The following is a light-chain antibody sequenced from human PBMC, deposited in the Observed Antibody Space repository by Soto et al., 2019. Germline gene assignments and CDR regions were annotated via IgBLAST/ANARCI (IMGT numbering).Light chain of an antibody. Sequence: IVLTQSPSTLALSAVERATLSGRASQSVNNYLACYQQRPGQAPRLLIYDASYRATGIPARFSGSGSGTDFTLTISSLEPEDFAVYYCQHRNNRPFSFGPGTKVDIK. V-gene: IGKV3-11*01. CDR3: QHRNNRPFS. CDR2: DAS. J-gene: IGKJ3*01. CDR1: QSVNNY.